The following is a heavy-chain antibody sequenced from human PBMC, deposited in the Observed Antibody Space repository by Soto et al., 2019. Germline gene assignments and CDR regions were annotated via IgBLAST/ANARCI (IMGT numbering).Heavy chain of an antibody. CDR2: IWYDGSNK. Sequence: GGSLRLSCAASGFTFSSYGMHWVRQAPGKGLEWVAVIWYDGSNKYYADSVKGRFTISRDNSKNTLYLQMNSLRAEDTAVYYCARDEGIIRYFDWLLSYYMDVWGKGTTVTVSS. J-gene: IGHJ6*03. D-gene: IGHD3-9*01. V-gene: IGHV3-33*01. CDR1: GFTFSSYG. CDR3: ARDEGIIRYFDWLLSYYMDV.